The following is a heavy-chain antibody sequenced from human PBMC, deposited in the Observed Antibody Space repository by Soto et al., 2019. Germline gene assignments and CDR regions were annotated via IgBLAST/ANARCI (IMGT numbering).Heavy chain of an antibody. Sequence: GGSLRLSCAASGFTFSSYAMSWIRQAPGKGLEWVSCISDSGDYTNYADSVKGRFTISRDNSKNTLYLQMNSLRAEDTAVYYCAKGSLVFSGSYYYWGQGTLVTVSS. CDR1: GFTFSSYA. CDR2: ISDSGDYT. J-gene: IGHJ4*02. V-gene: IGHV3-23*01. D-gene: IGHD1-26*01. CDR3: AKGSLVFSGSYYY.